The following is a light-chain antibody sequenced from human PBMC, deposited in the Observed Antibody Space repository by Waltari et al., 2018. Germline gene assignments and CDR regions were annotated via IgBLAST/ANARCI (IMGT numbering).Light chain of an antibody. Sequence: QSALTQPASVSGSPGQSITISCTGTSSDIGAYHYVSWYQQFPGKAPKLIIYDFSKRPSGGSNRFSGPKSGDSASLTISGLQVDDEAHYHCASYTGGSTHVAFGGGTQVTVL. CDR2: DFS. V-gene: IGLV2-14*01. CDR3: ASYTGGSTHVA. CDR1: SSDIGAYHY. J-gene: IGLJ2*01.